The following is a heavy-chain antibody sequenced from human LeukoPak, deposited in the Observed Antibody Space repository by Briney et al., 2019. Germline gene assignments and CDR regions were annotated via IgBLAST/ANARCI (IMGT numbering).Heavy chain of an antibody. V-gene: IGHV4-4*09. D-gene: IGHD1-20*01. CDR3: ARRGSYNWNPLGAFDI. J-gene: IGHJ3*02. CDR2: IYTSGST. CDR1: GGSISSYY. Sequence: SETLSLTCTVSGGSISSYYWSWIRQPPGKGLEWIGYIYTSGSTNYNPSLKSRVTISVDTSKNQFSLKLSSVTAADTAAYYCARRGSYNWNPLGAFDIWGQGTMVTVSS.